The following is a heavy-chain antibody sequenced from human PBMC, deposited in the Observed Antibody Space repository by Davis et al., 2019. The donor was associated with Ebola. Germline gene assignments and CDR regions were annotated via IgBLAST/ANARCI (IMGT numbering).Heavy chain of an antibody. CDR3: ARSTVVTPQGEY. Sequence: PGGSLRLSFAASGFTFISYSMNWVRKAPGKGLGWGSSICSSSSYIYYADAVKGRFTISRDNAKNSLYLQMNSLRAEDTAVYYCARSTVVTPQGEYWGQGNLVTVAS. J-gene: IGHJ4*02. CDR2: ICSSSSYI. V-gene: IGHV3-21*01. CDR1: GFTFISYS. D-gene: IGHD4-23*01.